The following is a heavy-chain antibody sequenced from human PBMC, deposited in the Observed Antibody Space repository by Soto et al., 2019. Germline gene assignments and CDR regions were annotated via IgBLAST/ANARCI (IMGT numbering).Heavy chain of an antibody. CDR1: GGSISSGDYY. Sequence: PSETLSLTCTVSGGSISSGDYYWSWTRQPPGKGLEWIGYIYYSGSTYYNPSLKSRVTISVDTSKNQFSLKLSSVTAADTAVYYCARDSRYCSSTSCYFGFDPWGQGTLVTVSS. J-gene: IGHJ5*02. V-gene: IGHV4-30-4*01. CDR2: IYYSGST. D-gene: IGHD2-2*01. CDR3: ARDSRYCSSTSCYFGFDP.